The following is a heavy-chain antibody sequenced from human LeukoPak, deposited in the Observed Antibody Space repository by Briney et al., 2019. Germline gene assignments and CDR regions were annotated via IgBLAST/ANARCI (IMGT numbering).Heavy chain of an antibody. CDR3: ARRAPRYCSSTSCPAQYYGVDV. CDR1: GFIFSSYW. V-gene: IGHV3-7*03. Sequence: GGSLRLSCAASGFIFSSYWMSWVRQAPGKGLEWVANIKEDGSEKYYVDSVKGRFTISRDNAKNSLYLQTNSLRAEDTAVYYCARRAPRYCSSTSCPAQYYGVDVWGKGTTVTVSS. D-gene: IGHD2-2*01. J-gene: IGHJ6*04. CDR2: IKEDGSEK.